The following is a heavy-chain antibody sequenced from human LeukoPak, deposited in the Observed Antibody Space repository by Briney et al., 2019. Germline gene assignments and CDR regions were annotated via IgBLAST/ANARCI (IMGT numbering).Heavy chain of an antibody. J-gene: IGHJ5*02. CDR2: ISTSSLYI. Sequence: GGSLRLSCAASGFTFSSYTVNWVRQAPGKGLEWVSSISTSSLYIYYADSLKGRFTISRDNAKNKLYLQMNSLRAEGTAVYYCARGAAVAAAKKNWFDPWGQGTLVTVSS. V-gene: IGHV3-21*01. CDR3: ARGAAVAAAKKNWFDP. CDR1: GFTFSSYT. D-gene: IGHD6-19*01.